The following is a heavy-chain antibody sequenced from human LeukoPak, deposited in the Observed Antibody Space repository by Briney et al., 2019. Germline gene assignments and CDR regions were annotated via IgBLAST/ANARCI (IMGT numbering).Heavy chain of an antibody. CDR3: ARALRRAVAGTKDSPDYFDY. D-gene: IGHD6-19*01. V-gene: IGHV4-30-2*01. CDR1: GGSISSGGYS. Sequence: SETLSLTCAVSGGSISSGGYSWSWIRQPPGKGLEWIGYIYHSGSTYYNPSLKSRVTISVDTSKNQFSLKLSSVTAVDTAVYYCARALRRAVAGTKDSPDYFDYWGQGTLVTVSS. CDR2: IYHSGST. J-gene: IGHJ4*02.